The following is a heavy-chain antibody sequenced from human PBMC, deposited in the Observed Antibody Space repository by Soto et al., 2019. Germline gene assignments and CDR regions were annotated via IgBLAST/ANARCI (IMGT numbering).Heavy chain of an antibody. V-gene: IGHV4-59*01. J-gene: IGHJ4*02. Sequence: QVQLQESGPGLVKPSETLSLTCTVSGGSISSDYWSWIRQPPGKGLEWIVYIYYSGSTNYNPSLKRRVIISVDTSTNQFSLKLSSVPAADTAVDYWARGRGYGSGSYDYWGQGTLVTVSS. D-gene: IGHD3-10*01. CDR1: GGSISSDY. CDR3: ARGRGYGSGSYDY. CDR2: IYYSGST.